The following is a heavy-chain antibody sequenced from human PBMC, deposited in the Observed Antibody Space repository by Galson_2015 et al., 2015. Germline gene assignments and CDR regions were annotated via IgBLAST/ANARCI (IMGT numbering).Heavy chain of an antibody. V-gene: IGHV3-30-3*01. CDR1: GFTFSSYA. J-gene: IGHJ3*02. Sequence: SLRLSCAASGFTFSSYAMHWVRQAPGKGLEWVAVISYDGSNKYYADSVKGRFTISRDNSKNTLYLQMNSLRAEDTAVYYCASGNTGLRFLEWFPDAFDIWGQGTMVTASS. D-gene: IGHD3-3*01. CDR2: ISYDGSNK. CDR3: ASGNTGLRFLEWFPDAFDI.